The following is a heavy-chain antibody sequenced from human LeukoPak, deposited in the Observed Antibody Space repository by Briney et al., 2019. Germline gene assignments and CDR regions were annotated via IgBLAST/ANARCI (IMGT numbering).Heavy chain of an antibody. D-gene: IGHD6-13*01. V-gene: IGHV3-21*01. CDR1: GFTFSSYS. J-gene: IGHJ4*02. CDR2: ISSSSSYI. CDR3: ARGPLAAAGDY. Sequence: GGSLRLSCAASGFTFSSYSMNWVRQAPGKGLEWVSSISSSSSYIYYADSVKGRFTISRDNAKNSLYLQMNSLRAEDTAVYYCARGPLAAAGDYWGQGTLVTVSS.